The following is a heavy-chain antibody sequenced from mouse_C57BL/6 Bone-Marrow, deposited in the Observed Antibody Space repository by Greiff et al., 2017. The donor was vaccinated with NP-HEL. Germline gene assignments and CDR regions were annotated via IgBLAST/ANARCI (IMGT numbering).Heavy chain of an antibody. CDR3: ARDYDDGYYDYAMDY. CDR1: GYTFTSYW. Sequence: VKLQQPGAELVKPGASVKMSCKASGYTFTSYWITWVKQRPGQGLEWIGDIYPGSGSNNYNEKFKSKATLTVDTSSSTAYMQLSRLTSDDSAVYYCARDYDDGYYDYAMDYWGQGTSVTVSS. J-gene: IGHJ4*01. D-gene: IGHD2-3*01. CDR2: IYPGSGSN. V-gene: IGHV1-55*01.